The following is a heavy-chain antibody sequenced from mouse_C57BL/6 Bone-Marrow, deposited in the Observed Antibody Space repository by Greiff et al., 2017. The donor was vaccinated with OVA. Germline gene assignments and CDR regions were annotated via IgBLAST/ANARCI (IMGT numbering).Heavy chain of an antibody. CDR2: INPNNGGT. CDR1: GYTFTDYY. CDR3: ARRWAWFAY. V-gene: IGHV1-26*01. Sequence: LVKPGASVKISCKASGYTFTDYYMNWVKQSHGKSLEWIGDINPNNGGTSYNQKFKGKATLPVDKSSSTAYMELRSLTSEDSAVYYCARRWAWFAYWGQGTLVTVSA. J-gene: IGHJ3*01. D-gene: IGHD1-1*02.